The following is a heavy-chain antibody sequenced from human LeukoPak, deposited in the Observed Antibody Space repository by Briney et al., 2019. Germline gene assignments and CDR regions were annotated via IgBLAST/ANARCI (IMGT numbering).Heavy chain of an antibody. V-gene: IGHV4-59*01. CDR1: GGSISSYY. Sequence: PSETLSLTCTVSGGSISSYYWSWIRQPPGKGLEWIGYIYYSGSTNYNPSLKSRVTISVDTSKNQFSLKLSSVTAADTAVYYCARGMPYYDFWSGYYTVVWFDPWGQGTLVTVSS. J-gene: IGHJ5*02. D-gene: IGHD3-3*01. CDR3: ARGMPYYDFWSGYYTVVWFDP. CDR2: IYYSGST.